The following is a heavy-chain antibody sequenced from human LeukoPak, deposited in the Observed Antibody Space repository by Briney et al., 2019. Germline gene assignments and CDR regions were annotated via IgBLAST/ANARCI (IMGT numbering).Heavy chain of an antibody. V-gene: IGHV4-38-2*02. CDR1: GNSISSGYY. Sequence: SETLSLTCAGSGNSISSGYYWGWIRQPPGKGLEWIGRIYHSGSTYYNPSLKSRVTISVDTSKNQFSLKLSSVTAADSAVYYCARDQNYGSHEYWGQGTLVTVSS. CDR3: ARDQNYGSHEY. J-gene: IGHJ4*01. CDR2: IYHSGST. D-gene: IGHD3-10*01.